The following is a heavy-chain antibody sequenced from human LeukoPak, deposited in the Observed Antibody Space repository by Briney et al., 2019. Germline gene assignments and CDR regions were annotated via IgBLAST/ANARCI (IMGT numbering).Heavy chain of an antibody. V-gene: IGHV3-23*01. CDR3: AKDDAWLRFGE. CDR2: ISPSGDIT. CDR1: GFTFSNHG. Sequence: PGGSLRRSCGASGFTFSNHGMNWVRQAPGKGLEWVSGISPSGDITYYADSVKGRFTISRDNSKNTLYLEVISLTAEDTAVYYCAKDDAWLRFGEWSQGALVTVSS. D-gene: IGHD3-10*01. J-gene: IGHJ4*02.